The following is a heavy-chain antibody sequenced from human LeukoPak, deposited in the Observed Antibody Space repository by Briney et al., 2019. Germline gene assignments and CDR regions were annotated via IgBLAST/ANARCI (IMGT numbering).Heavy chain of an antibody. CDR1: EFSLSTSGVG. Sequence: ESGPTLVKPTQTLTLTCTISEFSLSTSGVGVGWIRQPPGKALEWLALIYWDDDKRYSPSLKSRLTITKDTSKNQVVLTMTNMDPVDTATYYCAHVSSIAGRFGHWGQGTMVTVSS. J-gene: IGHJ4*02. CDR2: IYWDDDK. V-gene: IGHV2-5*02. CDR3: AHVSSIAGRFGH. D-gene: IGHD6-6*01.